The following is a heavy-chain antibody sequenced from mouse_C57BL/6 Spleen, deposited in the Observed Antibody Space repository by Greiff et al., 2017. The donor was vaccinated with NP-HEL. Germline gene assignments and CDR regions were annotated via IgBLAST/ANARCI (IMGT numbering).Heavy chain of an antibody. J-gene: IGHJ4*01. CDR1: GFTFSDYG. CDR3: ARRAHYYAMDY. V-gene: IGHV5-17*01. Sequence: EVMLVESGGGLVKPGGSLKLSCAASGFTFSDYGMHWVRQAPEKGLEWVAYISSGSSTIYYADTVKGRFTISRDNAKNTLFLQMTSLRSEDTAMYYCARRAHYYAMDYWGQGTSVTVSS. D-gene: IGHD3-1*01. CDR2: ISSGSSTI.